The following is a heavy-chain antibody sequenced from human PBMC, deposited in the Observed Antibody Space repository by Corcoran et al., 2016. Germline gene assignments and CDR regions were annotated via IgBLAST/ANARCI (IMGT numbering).Heavy chain of an antibody. J-gene: IGHJ6*01. CDR2: IKAKTNVGTT. CDR1: GLNFNDAW. CDR3: ATEVRGGMDV. V-gene: IGHV3-15*07. D-gene: IGHD3-10*01. Sequence: EAQLVESGGGLVKPGGSLRLSCAASGLNFNDAWMNWLRQAPGKGLEWVARIKAKTNVGTTDYAAPVKGRFTLSRDDSKRTLFLQMSSLQTEDRGVYYCATEVRGGMDVWGQGTTVTVSS.